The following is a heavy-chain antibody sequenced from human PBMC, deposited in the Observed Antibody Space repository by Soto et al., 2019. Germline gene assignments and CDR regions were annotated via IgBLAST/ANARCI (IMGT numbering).Heavy chain of an antibody. CDR1: GYTFTTYW. J-gene: IGHJ5*01. CDR2: IYPGDSET. D-gene: IGHD2-2*01. Sequence: EVQLVQSGPEAKKPGESLKISCKPSGYTFTTYWIGWVRQMPGKGLEWMGIIYPGDSETRYSPSFQGQVIISADKSVSTAYLQWSSLKASDTAIYYCARAGGRYCSSASCYLFDSWGPGTLVTVSS. V-gene: IGHV5-51*03. CDR3: ARAGGRYCSSASCYLFDS.